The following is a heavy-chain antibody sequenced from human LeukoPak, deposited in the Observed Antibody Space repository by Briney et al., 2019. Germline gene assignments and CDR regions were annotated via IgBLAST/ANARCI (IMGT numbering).Heavy chain of an antibody. CDR1: GFTFSTYW. D-gene: IGHD1-26*01. CDR3: VRDGVGAPPFDY. V-gene: IGHV3-74*01. CDR2: IKSDGSDT. Sequence: GGSLRLSCAASGFTFSTYWMHWVRQAPGEGLVWVSRIKSDGSDTSYADSVKGRFTISRDNAKNTLFLQMNSLRAEDTAVYYCVRDGVGAPPFDYWGQGALVTVSS. J-gene: IGHJ4*02.